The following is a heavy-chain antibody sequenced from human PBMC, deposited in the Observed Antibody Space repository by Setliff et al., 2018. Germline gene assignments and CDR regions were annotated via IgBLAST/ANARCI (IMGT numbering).Heavy chain of an antibody. Sequence: GGSLRLSCAASGFTFSYYSMNWVRQAPGKGLEWVSYISSSSSTIYYADSVKGRFTISRDNAKNSLYLQMNSLRAEDTAVYYCARGSPGYGSGSYPDYWGQGTLVTVSS. D-gene: IGHD3-10*01. V-gene: IGHV3-48*01. CDR1: GFTFSYYS. CDR3: ARGSPGYGSGSYPDY. J-gene: IGHJ4*02. CDR2: ISSSSSTI.